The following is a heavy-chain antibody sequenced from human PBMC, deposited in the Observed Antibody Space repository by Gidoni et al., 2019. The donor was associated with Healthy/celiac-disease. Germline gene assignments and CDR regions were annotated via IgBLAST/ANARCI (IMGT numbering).Heavy chain of an antibody. CDR2: GTA. CDR3: ARGTITAMVNRFDY. V-gene: IGHV1-69*01. J-gene: IGHJ4*02. D-gene: IGHD5-18*01. Sequence: GTANYAQKFQGRVTITADESTSTAYMELSSLRSEDTAVYYCARGTITAMVNRFDYWGQGTLVTVSS.